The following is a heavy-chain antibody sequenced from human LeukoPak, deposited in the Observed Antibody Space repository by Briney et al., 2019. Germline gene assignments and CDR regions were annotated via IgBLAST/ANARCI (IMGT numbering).Heavy chain of an antibody. V-gene: IGHV3-48*01. CDR3: AKDIGYSSSWYLPGDY. CDR1: GFTFSSYG. D-gene: IGHD6-13*01. J-gene: IGHJ4*02. CDR2: ISSSSSTI. Sequence: GGSLRLSCAASGFTFSSYGMHWVRQAPGKGLEWVSCISSSSSTIYYADSVKGRFTISRDNAKNSLYLQMNSLRAEDTALYYCAKDIGYSSSWYLPGDYWGQGTLVTVSS.